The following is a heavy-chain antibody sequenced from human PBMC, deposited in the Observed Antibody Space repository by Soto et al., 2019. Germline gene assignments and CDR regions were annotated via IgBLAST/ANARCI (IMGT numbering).Heavy chain of an antibody. CDR1: GGSISSSSYY. D-gene: IGHD3-10*01. Sequence: SETLSLTCTVSGGSISSSSYYWGWIRQPPGKGLEWIGSIYYSGSTYYNPSLKSRVTISVDTSKNQFSLKLSSVTAADTAVYYCASYVMVRGVTDFDYWGQGT. J-gene: IGHJ4*02. V-gene: IGHV4-39*01. CDR2: IYYSGST. CDR3: ASYVMVRGVTDFDY.